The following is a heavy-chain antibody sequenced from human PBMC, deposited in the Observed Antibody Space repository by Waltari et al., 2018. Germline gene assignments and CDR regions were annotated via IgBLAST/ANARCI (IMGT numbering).Heavy chain of an antibody. V-gene: IGHV4-61*09. CDR1: GGSISSGSYY. Sequence: QVQLQESGPGLVKPSQTLSLTCTVSGGSISSGSYYWSWIRQPAGKGLEWIGYIYTSGSTNYNPSLKSRVTISVDTSKNQFSLKLSSVTAADTAVYYCARDGAVYDFWSGYSPAGWFDPWGQGTLVTVSS. D-gene: IGHD3-3*01. J-gene: IGHJ5*02. CDR2: IYTSGST. CDR3: ARDGAVYDFWSGYSPAGWFDP.